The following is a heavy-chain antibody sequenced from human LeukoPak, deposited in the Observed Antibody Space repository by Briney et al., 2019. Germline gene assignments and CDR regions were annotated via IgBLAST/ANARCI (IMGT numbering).Heavy chain of an antibody. D-gene: IGHD3-22*01. Sequence: PGGSLRLSCAASGFTFSSYAMSWVRQAPGKGLEWVSAISASGGTTYYADSVKGRFTISRDNSKNTLYLQMNSLRAEDTAVYYCAKDLSSGYPYYFDYWGQGILVTVSS. CDR3: AKDLSSGYPYYFDY. CDR2: ISASGGTT. CDR1: GFTFSSYA. J-gene: IGHJ4*02. V-gene: IGHV3-23*01.